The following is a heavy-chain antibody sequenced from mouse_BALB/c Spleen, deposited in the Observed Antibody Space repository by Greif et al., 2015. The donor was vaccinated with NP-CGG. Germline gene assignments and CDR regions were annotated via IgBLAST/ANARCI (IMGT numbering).Heavy chain of an antibody. CDR1: GYTFTDYE. J-gene: IGHJ3*01. V-gene: IGHV1-15*01. CDR2: IDPETGGT. Sequence: QVQLQQSGAELVRPGASVTLSCKASGYTFTDYEMHWVKQTPVHGLEWIGAIDPETGGTAYNQKFKGKATLTAGKSSSTAYMELRSQTSEDSAVYYCTRSGLRLKAWFAYWGQGTLVTVSA. CDR3: TRSGLRLKAWFAY. D-gene: IGHD1-2*01.